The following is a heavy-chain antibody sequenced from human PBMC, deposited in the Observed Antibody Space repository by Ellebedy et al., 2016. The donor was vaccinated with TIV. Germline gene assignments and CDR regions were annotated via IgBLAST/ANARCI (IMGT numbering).Heavy chain of an antibody. D-gene: IGHD1/OR15-1a*01. CDR1: GFTFDDDW. J-gene: IGHJ4*02. Sequence: PGGSLRLSCVASGFTFDDDWMTWVRQPPGKGLEWVANIKKDGSENYYVDSVRGRFTISRDNAKNSLYLQMNSLRAEDTAVYYCTRAETSIVGTDWGQGTLVTVSS. CDR2: IKKDGSEN. V-gene: IGHV3-7*03. CDR3: TRAETSIVGTD.